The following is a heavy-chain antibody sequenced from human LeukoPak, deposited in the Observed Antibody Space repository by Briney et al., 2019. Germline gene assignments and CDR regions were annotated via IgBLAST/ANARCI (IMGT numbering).Heavy chain of an antibody. CDR2: INPSGGST. D-gene: IGHD3-10*01. V-gene: IGHV1-46*01. Sequence: GASVKVSCKASGYTFTSYYMHWVRQAPGQGLEWMGIINPSGGSTSYAQKFQGRVTMTRDTSTSTVYMEPSSLRSEDTAVYYCARGPYYYGSGSYYNSWFDPWGQGTLVTVSS. J-gene: IGHJ5*02. CDR1: GYTFTSYY. CDR3: ARGPYYYGSGSYYNSWFDP.